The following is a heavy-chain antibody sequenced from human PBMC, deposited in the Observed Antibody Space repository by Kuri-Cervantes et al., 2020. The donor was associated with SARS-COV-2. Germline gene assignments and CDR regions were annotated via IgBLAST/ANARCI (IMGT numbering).Heavy chain of an antibody. CDR1: GFTFSSYG. J-gene: IGHJ6*03. D-gene: IGHD6-19*01. Sequence: GESLKISCAASGFTFSSYGMHWVRQAPGKGLEWVAVIWYDGSNKYYADSVKGRFTISRDNSKNTLYLQMNSLRAEDTAVYYCARDLMVSSGWDYYMDVWGKGTTVTVSS. V-gene: IGHV3-33*01. CDR2: IWYDGSNK. CDR3: ARDLMVSSGWDYYMDV.